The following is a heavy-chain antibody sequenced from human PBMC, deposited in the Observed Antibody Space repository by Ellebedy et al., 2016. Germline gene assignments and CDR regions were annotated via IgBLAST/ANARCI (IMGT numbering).Heavy chain of an antibody. D-gene: IGHD4-23*01. V-gene: IGHV3-23*01. Sequence: GESLKTSCAASGFPFSSYGFSWVRQAPGPGLEWVSGINSGDGTTFYGDSVKGRFTISRDNSKNTLYLQMNSLRAEDTAFYYCTRDSGWEHYYWGQGTLVTVSS. J-gene: IGHJ4*02. CDR3: TRDSGWEHYY. CDR1: GFPFSSYG. CDR2: INSGDGTT.